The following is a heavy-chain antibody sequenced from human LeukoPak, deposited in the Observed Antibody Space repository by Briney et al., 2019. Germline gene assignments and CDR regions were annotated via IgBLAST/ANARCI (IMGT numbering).Heavy chain of an antibody. CDR2: IHTTGST. CDR3: ARGGGNRHFDS. V-gene: IGHV4-4*07. D-gene: IGHD2-15*01. Sequence: PSETLSLTCSVSVGFTTYDYWNWIRQPAGKAPEWIGRIHTTGSTNYNPSLKSRLTMTLDKSKKQFSLKVTSMNAADTALYYCARGGGNRHFDSWGQGILVTVSS. J-gene: IGHJ4*02. CDR1: VGFTTYDY.